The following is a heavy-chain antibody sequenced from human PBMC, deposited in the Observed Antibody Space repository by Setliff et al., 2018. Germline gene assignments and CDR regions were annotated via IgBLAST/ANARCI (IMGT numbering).Heavy chain of an antibody. CDR2: INPDGSTT. V-gene: IGHV3-74*01. D-gene: IGHD5-18*01. Sequence: PGGSLRLSCAASGFTFSSYWMHWVRQAPGKGLVWVSRINPDGSTTSYADSVKGRFTISRDNAKNRLFLEMNSLRAEDSAVYYCARGYSAGYRIDYWGQGTLVTVSS. CDR3: ARGYSAGYRIDY. CDR1: GFTFSSYW. J-gene: IGHJ4*02.